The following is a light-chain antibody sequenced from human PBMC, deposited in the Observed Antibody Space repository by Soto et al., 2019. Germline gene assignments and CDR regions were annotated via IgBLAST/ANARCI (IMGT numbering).Light chain of an antibody. V-gene: IGKV3-20*01. CDR3: QQYGSSPRT. Sequence: EIVLTQSPGTLSMSPGERATLSCRASQSISSNYLAWYQQKPGQAPRLLIYGASSRATGIPDRFSGSGSGTGFTLTIRRLEAEDFAVYSCQQYGSSPRTFGQGTKVEFK. CDR1: QSISSNY. CDR2: GAS. J-gene: IGKJ1*01.